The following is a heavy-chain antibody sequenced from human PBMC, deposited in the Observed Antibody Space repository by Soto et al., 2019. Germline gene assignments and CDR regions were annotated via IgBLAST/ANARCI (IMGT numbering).Heavy chain of an antibody. CDR1: GGSFSGYY. D-gene: IGHD5-18*01. Sequence: PSETLSLTCAVYGGSFSGYYWSWIRQPPGKGLEWIGEINHSGSTNYNPSLKSRVTISVDTSKNQFSLKLSSVTAADTAVYYCARGLRGYSYGIEYYFDYWGQGTLVTVSS. V-gene: IGHV4-34*01. CDR2: INHSGST. CDR3: ARGLRGYSYGIEYYFDY. J-gene: IGHJ4*02.